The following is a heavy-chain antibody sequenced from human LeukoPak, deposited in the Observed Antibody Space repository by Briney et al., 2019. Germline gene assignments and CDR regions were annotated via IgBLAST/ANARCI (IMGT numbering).Heavy chain of an antibody. D-gene: IGHD6-13*01. CDR2: MYSGGDT. CDR3: ARDAPQVPAAGVLAS. Sequence: GGSLRLSCAASGFTVSDNYMSWVRQAPGKGLEWVSVMYSGGDTYYANSVRGRFTFSRDISKNTLFLQMNGLTTEDTAMYYCARDAPQVPAAGVLASWGQGTLVTVSS. J-gene: IGHJ5*02. V-gene: IGHV3-53*01. CDR1: GFTVSDNY.